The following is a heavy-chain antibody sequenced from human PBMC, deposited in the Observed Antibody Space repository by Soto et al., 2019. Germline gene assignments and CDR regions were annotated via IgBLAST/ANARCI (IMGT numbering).Heavy chain of an antibody. D-gene: IGHD2-15*01. CDR3: ARLRRGGYSYYYYMDV. CDR1: GGSISSSSYY. Sequence: SETLSLTCTVSGGSISSSSYYWGWIRQPPGKGLEWIGSIYYSGSTYYNPSLKSRVTISVDTSKNQFSLKLSSVTAADTAVYYCARLRRGGYSYYYYMDVWGKGTTVTVSS. J-gene: IGHJ6*03. V-gene: IGHV4-39*01. CDR2: IYYSGST.